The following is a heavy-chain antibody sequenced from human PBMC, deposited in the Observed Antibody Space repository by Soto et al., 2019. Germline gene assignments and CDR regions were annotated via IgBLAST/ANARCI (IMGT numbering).Heavy chain of an antibody. CDR1: GFTFSSYS. CDR3: ARDKGRRYYDSSGYSYYYYYYGMDV. J-gene: IGHJ6*02. V-gene: IGHV3-48*02. D-gene: IGHD3-22*01. Sequence: GGSLRLSCAASGFTFSSYSMNWVRQAPGKGLEWVSYISSSSSTIYYADSVKGRFTISRDNAKNSLYLQMNSLRDEDTAVYYCARDKGRRYYDSSGYSYYYYYYGMDVWGQGTTVTVSS. CDR2: ISSSSSTI.